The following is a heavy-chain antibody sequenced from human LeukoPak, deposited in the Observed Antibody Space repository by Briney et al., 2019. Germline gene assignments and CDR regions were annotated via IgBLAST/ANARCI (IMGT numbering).Heavy chain of an antibody. V-gene: IGHV3-21*04. D-gene: IGHD3-22*01. CDR2: ISSSSSYI. Sequence: GGSLRLSCAASGFTFSSYNMNWVRQAPGKGLEWVSSISSSSSYIYYADSVKGRFTISRDNAKNSLYLQMNSLRAEDTALYYCARATHYYESSGYDYWGQGTLVTVSS. CDR1: GFTFSSYN. CDR3: ARATHYYESSGYDY. J-gene: IGHJ4*02.